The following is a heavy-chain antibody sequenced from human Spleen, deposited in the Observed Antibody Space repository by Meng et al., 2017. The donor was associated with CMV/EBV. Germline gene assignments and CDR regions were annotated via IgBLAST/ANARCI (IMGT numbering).Heavy chain of an antibody. Sequence: ASVKVSCKASGYTFTSFDINWVRQATGQGLEWMGWIDPNNGNTGYAQKFQGRVTMTRNTSISTAYMELSSLRSDDTAVYYCARGNPVVPAATHYGMDVWGQGTTVTVSS. J-gene: IGHJ6*02. D-gene: IGHD2-2*01. V-gene: IGHV1-8*01. CDR3: ARGNPVVPAATHYGMDV. CDR1: GYTFTSFD. CDR2: IDPNNGNT.